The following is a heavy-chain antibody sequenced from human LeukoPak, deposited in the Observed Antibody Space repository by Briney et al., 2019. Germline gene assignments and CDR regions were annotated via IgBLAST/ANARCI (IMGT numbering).Heavy chain of an antibody. D-gene: IGHD4-23*01. CDR3: ARDGEDGGLSSL. V-gene: IGHV4-59*01. J-gene: IGHJ4*02. CDR1: GRSISSYY. CDR2: IYYSGST. Sequence: SETLSLTCTVSGRSISSYYWSWIRQPPGKGLEWIGYIYYSGSTNYNPSLKSRVTISVDTSKNQFSLKLSSVTAADTAVYYCARDGEDGGLSSLWGQGTLVTVSS.